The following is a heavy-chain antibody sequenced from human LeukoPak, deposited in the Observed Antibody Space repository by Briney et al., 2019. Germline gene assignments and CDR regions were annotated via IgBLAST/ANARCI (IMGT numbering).Heavy chain of an antibody. V-gene: IGHV4-59*01. CDR3: ARDNGYGNFDC. CDR1: GGSISSYY. Sequence: SETLSLTCTVSGGSISSYYRSWIRQPPGKGLEWIGYVYYSGSTNYNPSLNNRVTISVDTSKNQFSLKLSSVTAADTAVYYCARDNGYGNFDCWGQGTLVIVSS. CDR2: VYYSGST. J-gene: IGHJ4*02. D-gene: IGHD5-12*01.